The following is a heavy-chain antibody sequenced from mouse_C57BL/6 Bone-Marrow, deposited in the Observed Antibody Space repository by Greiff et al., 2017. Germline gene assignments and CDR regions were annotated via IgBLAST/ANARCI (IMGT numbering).Heavy chain of an antibody. CDR3: ARGYYYDYAMDY. CDR2: INPNYGTT. CDR1: GYSFTDYN. D-gene: IGHD2-4*01. V-gene: IGHV1-39*01. J-gene: IGHJ4*01. Sequence: VQLQQSGPELVKPGASVKISCKASGYSFTDYNMNWVKQSNGKRLEWIGVINPNYGTTSFNQKFKGKATLTVDQSSSPAYMQLNSLTSEDSAVYYCARGYYYDYAMDYWGQGTSVTVSS.